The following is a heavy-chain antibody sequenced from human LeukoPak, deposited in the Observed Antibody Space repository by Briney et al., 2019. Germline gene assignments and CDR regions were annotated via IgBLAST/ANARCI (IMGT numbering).Heavy chain of an antibody. Sequence: GGSLRLSCAASGFTFSSYWMHWVRQAPGKGLVCVSRINIDGSSTTYADSVKGRFTISRDNAKNTLYLQMNSLRDENTAVYYCARLGGLSDFHHWGQGTLVTVSS. J-gene: IGHJ4*02. D-gene: IGHD3-16*01. V-gene: IGHV3-74*01. CDR1: GFTFSSYW. CDR3: ARLGGLSDFHH. CDR2: INIDGSST.